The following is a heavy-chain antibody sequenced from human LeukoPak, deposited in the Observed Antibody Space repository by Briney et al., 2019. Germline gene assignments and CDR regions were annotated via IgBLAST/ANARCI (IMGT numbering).Heavy chain of an antibody. J-gene: IGHJ4*02. CDR3: ARGSMVRGNFDY. Sequence: GGSLRLSCAASGFTFSSYSMNWVRQAPGKGLEWVSSISSSSSYIYYADSVKGRFTISRDNAKNSLYLQTNSLRAEDTAVYYCARGSMVRGNFDYWGQGTLVTVSS. V-gene: IGHV3-21*01. D-gene: IGHD3-10*01. CDR2: ISSSSSYI. CDR1: GFTFSSYS.